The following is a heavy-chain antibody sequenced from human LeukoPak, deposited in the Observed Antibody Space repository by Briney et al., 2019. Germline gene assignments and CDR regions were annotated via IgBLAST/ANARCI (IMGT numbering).Heavy chain of an antibody. V-gene: IGHV1-69*01. CDR2: IIPIFGTA. CDR3: ASQYSSSWYGGYWFDP. D-gene: IGHD6-13*01. Sequence: SVKVSCKASGGTFSSYAISWARQAPGQGLEWMGGIIPIFGTANYAQKFQGRVTITADESTSTAYTELSSLRSEDTAVYYCASQYSSSWYGGYWFDPWGQGTLVTVSS. CDR1: GGTFSSYA. J-gene: IGHJ5*02.